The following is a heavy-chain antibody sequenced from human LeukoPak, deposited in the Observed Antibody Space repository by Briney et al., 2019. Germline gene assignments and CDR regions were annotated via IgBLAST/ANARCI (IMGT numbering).Heavy chain of an antibody. V-gene: IGHV3-23*01. J-gene: IGHJ4*02. Sequence: GGSLRLSCAASGFTFSSYAMSWVRQAPGKGLEWVSAISVSSGSTYYADSVKGRFTISRDNSKNTLYLQMNSLRAEDTAVYYCAKYYTYYDFWSGYLPLRTPSPYFDYWGQGTLVTVSS. CDR2: ISVSSGST. CDR3: AKYYTYYDFWSGYLPLRTPSPYFDY. D-gene: IGHD3-3*01. CDR1: GFTFSSYA.